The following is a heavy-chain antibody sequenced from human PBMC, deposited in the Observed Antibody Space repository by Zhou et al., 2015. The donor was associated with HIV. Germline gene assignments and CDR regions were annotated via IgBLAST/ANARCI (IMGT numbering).Heavy chain of an antibody. CDR2: IHTGNGRT. D-gene: IGHD2-15*01. CDR3: ARDACSGGSCYSWFWFDP. V-gene: IGHV1-3*04. Sequence: QVQLVQSGAEVTKPGASVKVSCKTSGYTFSIYGVHWVRQAPGQRPEWIGWIHTGNGRTKYSQNFQGRVTITADESTSTAYMELSSLRSEDTAVYYCARDACSGGSCYSWFWFDPWGRGNPGHRLL. CDR1: GYTFSIYG. J-gene: IGHJ5*02.